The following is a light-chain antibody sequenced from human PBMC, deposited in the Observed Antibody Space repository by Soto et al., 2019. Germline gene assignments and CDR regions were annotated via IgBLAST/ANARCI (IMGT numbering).Light chain of an antibody. CDR3: QHRSNFGYT. J-gene: IGKJ2*01. V-gene: IGKV3-11*01. Sequence: EIVLTQSPATLSLSPGERATLSCRASQSVSSYLAWYQQKPGQAPRLLIYDASNRATGIPARFSGSGSGTDFTLTISSLEPEDFAVYYCQHRSNFGYTFGQGTKLEIK. CDR1: QSVSSY. CDR2: DAS.